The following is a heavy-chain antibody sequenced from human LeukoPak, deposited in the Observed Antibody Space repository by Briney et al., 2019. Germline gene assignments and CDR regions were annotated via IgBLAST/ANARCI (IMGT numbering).Heavy chain of an antibody. CDR2: ISGRSSTI. CDR3: ARDRVTSGSYFFDY. Sequence: GGSLRLSCAASAFTFSDYSMNWVRQAPGKGLEWSSYISGRSSTIYYADSVRGRFTISRDNAKNSMYLHMNPLRPGDTAVYYSARDRVTSGSYFFDYWGQGTLVTVSS. D-gene: IGHD1-26*01. V-gene: IGHV3-48*01. J-gene: IGHJ4*02. CDR1: AFTFSDYS.